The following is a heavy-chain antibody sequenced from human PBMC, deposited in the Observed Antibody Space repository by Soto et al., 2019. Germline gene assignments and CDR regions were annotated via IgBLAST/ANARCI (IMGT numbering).Heavy chain of an antibody. J-gene: IGHJ5*02. CDR2: MNPNSGNT. Sequence: GASVKVSCKASGYTFTSYDINWVRQATGQGFEWMGWMNPNSGNTGYAQKFQGRVTMTRNTSISTAYMELSSLRSEDTAVYYCATSERRNNWFDPWGQGTLVTVSS. V-gene: IGHV1-8*01. CDR3: ATSERRNNWFDP. CDR1: GYTFTSYD.